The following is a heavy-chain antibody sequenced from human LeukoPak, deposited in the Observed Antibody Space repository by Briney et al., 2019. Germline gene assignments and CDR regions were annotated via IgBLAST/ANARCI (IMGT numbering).Heavy chain of an antibody. CDR3: AKDRGYSYGTGLHDAFDI. Sequence: GGSLRLSCAASGFTFSSYAMHWVRQAPGKGLEWVSAISGSGGSTYYADSVKGRFTISRDNSKNTLYLQMNSLRAEDTAVYYCAKDRGYSYGTGLHDAFDIWGQGTMVTVSS. CDR2: ISGSGGST. CDR1: GFTFSSYA. D-gene: IGHD5-18*01. V-gene: IGHV3-23*01. J-gene: IGHJ3*02.